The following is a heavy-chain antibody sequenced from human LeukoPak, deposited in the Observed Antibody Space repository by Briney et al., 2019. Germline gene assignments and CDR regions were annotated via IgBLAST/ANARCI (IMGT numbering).Heavy chain of an antibody. V-gene: IGHV1-2*02. CDR2: INPNSGGT. D-gene: IGHD3/OR15-3a*01. CDR3: ARVDIYYYYYGMDV. J-gene: IGHJ6*02. Sequence: ASVTVSCKASGYTLSGYYIHWVRQAPGQGLEWMGWINPNSGGTNSAQNFQGRVTMTRDTSINTAYMELSSLRSDDTAVYYCARVDIYYYYYGMDVWGQGTTVTVSS. CDR1: GYTLSGYY.